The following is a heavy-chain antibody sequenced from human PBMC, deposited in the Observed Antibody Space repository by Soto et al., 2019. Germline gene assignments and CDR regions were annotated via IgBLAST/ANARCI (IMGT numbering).Heavy chain of an antibody. V-gene: IGHV1-2*04. CDR1: GYTFIANY. CDR2: INLKSGGT. J-gene: IGHJ5*02. D-gene: IGHD3-16*01. Sequence: VQLVQSGAEVKKPGASVKASCKASGYTFIANYLHWVRQAPGQGLERMGWINLKSGGTNYAQKFQGLVTMTRDTSSSTSYMELSRLRSDDTAVYYCARGQHNDYAWGTLSRKFDPWGQGTLVTVS. CDR3: ARGQHNDYAWGTLSRKFDP.